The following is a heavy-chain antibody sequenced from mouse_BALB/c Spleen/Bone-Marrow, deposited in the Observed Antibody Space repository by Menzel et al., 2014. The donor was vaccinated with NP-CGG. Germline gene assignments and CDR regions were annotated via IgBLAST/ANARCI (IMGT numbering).Heavy chain of an antibody. V-gene: IGHV5-17*02. D-gene: IGHD4-1*01. CDR3: TRGGNWEDFDY. J-gene: IGHJ2*01. CDR1: GFTFXSFG. Sequence: EVKVVESGGGLVQPGGSRKLSCAASGFTFXSFGMHWVRQAPEKGLEWVAYISSGSSTIYYADTLKGRFTISRDNPKNTLFLQMTSLRSEDTAMYYCTRGGNWEDFDYWGQGTTLTVSS. CDR2: ISSGSSTI.